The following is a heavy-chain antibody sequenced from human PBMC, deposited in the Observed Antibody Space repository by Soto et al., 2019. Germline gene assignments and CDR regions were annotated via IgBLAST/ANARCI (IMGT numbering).Heavy chain of an antibody. V-gene: IGHV3-30*03. Sequence: QVQLVESGGGVVQPGRSLRLSCAASGFTFSSYGMHWVRQAPGKGLEWVAVISYDGSNKYYADSVKGRFTISRDNSKNTLYLQINSLRADDTAVYYRARWGTGHDYWGQGTLVTVSS. CDR2: ISYDGSNK. CDR1: GFTFSSYG. CDR3: ARWGTGHDY. D-gene: IGHD2-8*02. J-gene: IGHJ4*02.